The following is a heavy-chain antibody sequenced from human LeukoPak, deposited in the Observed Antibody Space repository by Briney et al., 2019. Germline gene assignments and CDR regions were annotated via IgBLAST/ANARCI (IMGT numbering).Heavy chain of an antibody. CDR3: ARSRGVGPGAYFDY. V-gene: IGHV3-11*03. J-gene: IGHJ4*02. Sequence: GGSLRLSCAASGFSFSDNYMSWIRQAPGQGLEWVSYISNTGSHTMYAESVRGRFTISRDNAKSSLYLEMNSLRADDTAVYYCARSRGVGPGAYFDYWGQGTVVTVSS. D-gene: IGHD1-26*01. CDR1: GFSFSDNY. CDR2: ISNTGSHT.